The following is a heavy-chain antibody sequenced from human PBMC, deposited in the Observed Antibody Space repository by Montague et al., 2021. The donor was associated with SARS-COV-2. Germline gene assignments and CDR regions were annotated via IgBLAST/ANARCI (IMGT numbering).Heavy chain of an antibody. V-gene: IGHV4-61*05. D-gene: IGHD6-6*01. J-gene: IGHJ4*02. Sequence: SETLSLTCTVSGGSISSSSYYWGWIRQPPGKGLEWIGYIYYSGSTNYNPSLKSRVTISVDTSKNQFSLKLSSVTAADTAVYYCARWGLYSSSAGGYDYWGQGTLVTVSS. CDR1: GGSISSSSYY. CDR2: IYYSGST. CDR3: ARWGLYSSSAGGYDY.